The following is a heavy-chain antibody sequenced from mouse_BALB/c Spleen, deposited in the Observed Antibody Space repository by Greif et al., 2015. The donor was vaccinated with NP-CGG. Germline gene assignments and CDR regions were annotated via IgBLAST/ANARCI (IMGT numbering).Heavy chain of an antibody. Sequence: EVHLQQSGAELVRPGALVKLSCKASGFNIKDYYMHWVKQRPEQGLEWIGWIDPENGNTIYDPKFQGKASITADTSSNAAYLQLSSLTSEDTAVYYCARDFDYWGQGTTLTVSS. CDR3: ARDFDY. CDR2: IDPENGNT. CDR1: GFNIKDYY. V-gene: IGHV14-1*02. J-gene: IGHJ2*01.